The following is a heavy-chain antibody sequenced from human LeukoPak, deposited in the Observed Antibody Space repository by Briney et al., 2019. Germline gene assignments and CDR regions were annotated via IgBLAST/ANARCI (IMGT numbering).Heavy chain of an antibody. CDR2: IYPGDSDT. V-gene: IGHV5-51*01. D-gene: IGHD1-26*01. J-gene: IGHJ4*02. CDR1: GYSFTSYW. Sequence: GESLKISCQGSGYSFTSYWIGWVRQMPGKGLEWMGIIYPGDSDTRYSPSFQGQVTILADKSISTAYLQWSSLKASDTAMYYCARRIVGATAYFDYWGQGTLVTVSS. CDR3: ARRIVGATAYFDY.